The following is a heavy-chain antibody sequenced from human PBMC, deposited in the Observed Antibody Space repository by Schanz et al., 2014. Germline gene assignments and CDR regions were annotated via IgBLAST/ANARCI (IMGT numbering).Heavy chain of an antibody. CDR3: ARARYTGYDCSGY. Sequence: QVQLVQSGPAVKKPGASMKVSCLASGYSFTEYFLHWVRQAPGQGLEWMGWINPNSGETNYEQKFKGRVTLTSKTNITTAFMELSGLTYDDTATYFCARARYTGYDCSGYWGQGTLLIVSS. CDR2: INPNSGET. V-gene: IGHV1-2*02. D-gene: IGHD5-12*01. J-gene: IGHJ4*02. CDR1: GYSFTEYF.